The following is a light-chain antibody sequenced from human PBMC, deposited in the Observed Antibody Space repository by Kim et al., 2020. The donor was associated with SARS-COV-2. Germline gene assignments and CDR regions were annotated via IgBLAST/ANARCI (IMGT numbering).Light chain of an antibody. J-gene: IGLJ2*01. Sequence: GETVPLDCTRSRRNIDANYVQWYQQRPGGVTTTVIYEDDQRPSGVPDRFSGSSDKSSKSASRTISGLKPEDEADYYCRSYNRGIVVFGGGTQRTVL. CDR3: RSYNRGIVV. CDR2: EDD. CDR1: RRNIDANY. V-gene: IGLV6-57*03.